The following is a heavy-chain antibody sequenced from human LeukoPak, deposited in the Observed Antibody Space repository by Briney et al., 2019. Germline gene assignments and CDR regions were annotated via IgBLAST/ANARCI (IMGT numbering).Heavy chain of an antibody. V-gene: IGHV3-23*01. J-gene: IGHJ4*02. CDR3: AKWGDYDVLTGYYVSDY. CDR1: GFTFSNYA. CDR2: ITGSGGNT. D-gene: IGHD3-9*01. Sequence: GGSLRLSCAASGFTFSNYAMSWGRQAPGKGLEWVSAITGSGGNTYYADSVKGRFTISRDNSKNTVFLQMNSLRAEDTAVYYCAKWGDYDVLTGYYVSDYWGQGTLVTVSS.